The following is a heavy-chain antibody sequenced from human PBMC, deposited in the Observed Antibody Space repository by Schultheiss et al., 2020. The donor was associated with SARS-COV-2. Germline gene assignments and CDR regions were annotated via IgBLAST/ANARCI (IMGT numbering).Heavy chain of an antibody. Sequence: SETLSLTCAVSGYSISSGYYWGWIRQPPGKGLEWIGSIYHSGYTYYNPSLKSRVTISVDTSKNQFSLMLTSVTAADTAVYYCARDYAPVDYGDRNWFDPWGQGTLVTVSS. CDR3: ARDYAPVDYGDRNWFDP. CDR1: GYSISSGYY. V-gene: IGHV4-38-2*02. D-gene: IGHD4-17*01. J-gene: IGHJ5*02. CDR2: IYHSGYT.